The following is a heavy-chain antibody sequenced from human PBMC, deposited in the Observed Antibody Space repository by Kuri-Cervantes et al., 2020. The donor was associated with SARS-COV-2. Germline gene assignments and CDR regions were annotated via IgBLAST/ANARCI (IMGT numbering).Heavy chain of an antibody. CDR3: ARVVRNYYGSGEPLGY. J-gene: IGHJ4*01. V-gene: IGHV4-34*01. CDR1: GGSFSGYY. Sequence: SEPLSPTCPVYGGSFSGYYWSWLRQPPGKGLEWIGEINHSGSTNYNPSLKRRVTISVDTSKNQFSLKLSSVTAADTAVYYGARVVRNYYGSGEPLGYWGQGTLVTVSS. D-gene: IGHD3-10*01. CDR2: INHSGST.